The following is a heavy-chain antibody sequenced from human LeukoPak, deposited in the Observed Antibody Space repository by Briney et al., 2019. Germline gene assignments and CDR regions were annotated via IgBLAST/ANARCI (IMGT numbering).Heavy chain of an antibody. CDR2: IYSGGST. D-gene: IGHD3-10*01. CDR3: ARDLTMVRGVLGV. Sequence: PGGSLRLSCAASGFTVSSNYMSGVRQAPGKGLEWVSVIYSGGSTYYADSVKGRFTISRDNSKNTLYLQMNSLRAEDTAVYYCARDLTMVRGVLGVWGKGTTVTVSS. V-gene: IGHV3-53*01. J-gene: IGHJ6*04. CDR1: GFTVSSNY.